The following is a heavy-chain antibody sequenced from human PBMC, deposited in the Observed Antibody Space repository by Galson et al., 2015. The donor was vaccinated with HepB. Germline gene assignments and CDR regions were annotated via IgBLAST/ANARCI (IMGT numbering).Heavy chain of an antibody. D-gene: IGHD5-18*01. CDR2: INAGNGNT. J-gene: IGHJ4*02. CDR1: GYTFTSYA. V-gene: IGHV1-3*01. Sequence: SVKVSCKASGYTFTSYAMHWVRQAPGQRLEWMGWINAGNGNTKYSQKFQGRVTITRDTSASTAYMQMSSLRSEDTAVYYCAREGGYSYGYALDFWGQGTLVTVSS. CDR3: AREGGYSYGYALDF.